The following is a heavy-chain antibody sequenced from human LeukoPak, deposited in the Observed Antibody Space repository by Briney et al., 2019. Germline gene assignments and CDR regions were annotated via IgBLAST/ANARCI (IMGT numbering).Heavy chain of an antibody. CDR1: GDSISSSNYY. CDR3: ARPTPSGSYLNWFDP. CDR2: ISYSGNT. Sequence: SETLSLTCTVSGDSISSSNYYWGWIRQPPGKGLEWIGSISYSGNTYYNPSLKSRVTISVDTSKNQFSLKLNSVTVADTAVYYCARPTPSGSYLNWFDPWGQGTLVTVSS. D-gene: IGHD1-26*01. V-gene: IGHV4-39*01. J-gene: IGHJ5*02.